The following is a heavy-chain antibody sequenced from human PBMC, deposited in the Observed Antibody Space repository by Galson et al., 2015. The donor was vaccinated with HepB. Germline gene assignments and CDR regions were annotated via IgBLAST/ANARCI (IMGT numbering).Heavy chain of an antibody. V-gene: IGHV1-18*04. CDR1: GYTFTSYG. D-gene: IGHD3-3*01. CDR2: ISAYNGNT. Sequence: SVKVSCKASGYTFTSYGISWVRQAPGQGLEWMGWISAYNGNTNYAQKLQGRVTMTTDTSTSTAYMELRSLRSDDTAVYYCARVTIFGGPYCYGMDVWGQGTTVTVSS. J-gene: IGHJ6*02. CDR3: ARVTIFGGPYCYGMDV.